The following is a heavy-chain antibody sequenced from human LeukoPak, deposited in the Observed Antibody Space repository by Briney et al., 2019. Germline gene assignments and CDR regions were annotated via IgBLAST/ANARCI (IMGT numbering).Heavy chain of an antibody. D-gene: IGHD6-13*01. V-gene: IGHV4-59*01. CDR1: GGSISSYY. Sequence: SETLSLTCTVSGGSISSYYWSWIRQPPGKGLEWIGNIYCSGSTNYNPSLKRRVTISVDTSKNQFSLKLSSVTAADTAVYYCARDGQQLGPGDYYYYYYMDVWGKGTTVTVSS. CDR3: ARDGQQLGPGDYYYYYYMDV. CDR2: IYCSGST. J-gene: IGHJ6*03.